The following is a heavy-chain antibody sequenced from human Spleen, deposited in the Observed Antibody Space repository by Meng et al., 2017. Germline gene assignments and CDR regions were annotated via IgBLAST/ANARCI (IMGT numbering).Heavy chain of an antibody. CDR2: IDPKSGDT. J-gene: IGHJ4*02. D-gene: IGHD6-13*01. CDR3: ARDEDISAAGKLFGDY. Sequence: QVRPGQSGAEVKKPGASVKVSCKASGYTFPDYWLHWVRRAPGQGLEWMGRIDPKSGDTQYAQRFQGRVTMTGDTSISTAYMELSGLRSDDTAMYYCARDEDISAAGKLFGDYWGQGTLVTVSS. CDR1: GYTFPDYW. V-gene: IGHV1-2*06.